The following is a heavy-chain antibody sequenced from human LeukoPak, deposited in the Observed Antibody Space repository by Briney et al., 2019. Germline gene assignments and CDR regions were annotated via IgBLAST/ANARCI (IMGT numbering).Heavy chain of an antibody. CDR3: ASPAGITSNDPFDI. V-gene: IGHV5-51*01. D-gene: IGHD1-14*01. Sequence: GESLKISCKGSGYSFNTYWIGRVRQMPGKGLEWMGIIYPGDSDTRYSPSFQGQVTISADKSISTVYLQWSSLKASDTAMYYCASPAGITSNDPFDIWGQGTMVTVSS. CDR2: IYPGDSDT. J-gene: IGHJ3*02. CDR1: GYSFNTYW.